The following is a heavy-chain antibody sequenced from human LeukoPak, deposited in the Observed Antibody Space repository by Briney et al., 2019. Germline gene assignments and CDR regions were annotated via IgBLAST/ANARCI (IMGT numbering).Heavy chain of an antibody. CDR2: IYTSGST. Sequence: SETLSLTCTVSGGSISSYYWSWIRQPAGKGLEWIGRIYTSGSTNYNPSLKSRVTISVDTSKNQFSLKLSSVTAADTAVYYCVCGSSWWIFDYWGQGTLVTVSS. D-gene: IGHD6-13*01. CDR3: VCGSSWWIFDY. V-gene: IGHV4-4*07. CDR1: GGSISSYY. J-gene: IGHJ4*02.